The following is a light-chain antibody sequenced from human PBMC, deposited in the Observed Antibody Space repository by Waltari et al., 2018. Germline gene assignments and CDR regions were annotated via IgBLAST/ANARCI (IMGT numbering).Light chain of an antibody. CDR2: AAS. CDR3: QQAGSFPFT. CDR1: QGIGTS. V-gene: IGKV1-12*01. Sequence: DIQMTQSPSSVSTSVGDRVTISCRASQGIGTSLAWYQQKPGNAPQLLIFAASTVQRGVQSRFSGSGSGTDFTLTINGLQPEDVATYYCQQAGSFPFTFGPGTKVDFK. J-gene: IGKJ3*01.